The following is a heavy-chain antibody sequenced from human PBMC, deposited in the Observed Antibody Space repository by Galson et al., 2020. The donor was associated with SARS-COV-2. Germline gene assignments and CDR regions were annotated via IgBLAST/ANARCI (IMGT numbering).Heavy chain of an antibody. CDR1: GFTFSSYA. D-gene: IGHD1-26*01. Sequence: GGSLRLSCAASGFTFSSYAMHWVRQAPGKGLEWVAVISYDGSNKYYADSVKGRFTISRDNSKNTLHLQMNSLRAEDTAVYYCARPYSGSYYGYFDYWGQGTLVTVSS. CDR3: ARPYSGSYYGYFDY. V-gene: IGHV3-30*04. CDR2: ISYDGSNK. J-gene: IGHJ4*02.